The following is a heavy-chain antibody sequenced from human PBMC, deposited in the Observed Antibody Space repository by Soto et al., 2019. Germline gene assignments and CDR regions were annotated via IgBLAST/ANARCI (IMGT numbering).Heavy chain of an antibody. D-gene: IGHD2-8*01. CDR1: GGSISSSSYY. V-gene: IGHV4-39*01. J-gene: IGHJ5*02. Sequence: SETLSLTCTVSGGSISSSSYYWGWIRQPPGKGLEWIGSIYYSGSTYYNPSLKSRVTISVDTSKNQFSLKLSSVTAADTAVYYCARQRPQYCTNGVCPNWFAPWGQGTLVTVSS. CDR2: IYYSGST. CDR3: ARQRPQYCTNGVCPNWFAP.